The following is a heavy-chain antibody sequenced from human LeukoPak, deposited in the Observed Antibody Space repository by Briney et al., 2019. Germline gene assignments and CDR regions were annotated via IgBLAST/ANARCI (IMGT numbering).Heavy chain of an antibody. Sequence: GESLKISCKGSGYSFTSYWIGWVRQMPGKGLEWMGIIYPGDSDTRYSPSFQGQVTISADKSISTAYLQWSSLKASDTAMYYCARGVGATIYYYYGMDVWGQGTTVTVSS. CDR1: GYSFTSYW. D-gene: IGHD1-26*01. CDR2: IYPGDSDT. CDR3: ARGVGATIYYYYGMDV. J-gene: IGHJ6*02. V-gene: IGHV5-51*01.